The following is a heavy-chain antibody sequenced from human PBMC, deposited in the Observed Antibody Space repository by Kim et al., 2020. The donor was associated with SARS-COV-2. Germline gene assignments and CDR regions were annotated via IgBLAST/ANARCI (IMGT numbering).Heavy chain of an antibody. J-gene: IGHJ4*02. CDR1: GYTFTSYY. D-gene: IGHD2-15*01. CDR3: ARSPSGVAATRGSRYFDY. Sequence: ASVKVSCKASGYTFTSYYMHWVRQAPGQGLEWMGIINPSGGSTSYAQKFQGRVTMTRETSTSTVYMELSSLRSEDTAVYYCARSPSGVAATRGSRYFDYWGQGTLVTVSS. V-gene: IGHV1-46*01. CDR2: INPSGGST.